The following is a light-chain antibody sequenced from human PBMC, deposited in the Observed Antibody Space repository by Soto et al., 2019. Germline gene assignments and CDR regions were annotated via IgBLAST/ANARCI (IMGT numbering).Light chain of an antibody. Sequence: QPVLTQPPSVSGAPGQRVTISCSGSSSNLGAGYDVSWYQQLPGTAPKLLIYGNTNRPSGVPDRFSATKSGTSASLAITGLQAEDEADYYCQSYDSRLRGVFGGGTKVTVL. CDR3: QSYDSRLRGV. J-gene: IGLJ2*01. CDR2: GNT. CDR1: SSNLGAGYD. V-gene: IGLV1-40*01.